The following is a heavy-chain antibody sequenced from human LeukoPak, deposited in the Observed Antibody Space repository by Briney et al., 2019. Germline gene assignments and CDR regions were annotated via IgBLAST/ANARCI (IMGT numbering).Heavy chain of an antibody. CDR3: ARDQSTYYDSSNDAFDI. J-gene: IGHJ3*02. Sequence: PSQTLSLTCTVSGGSISSGDYYWSWIRQPPGKGLEWIGYIYYSGSTYYNPSLKSRVTISVDTSKNQFSLKLSSVTAADTAVYYCARDQSTYYDSSNDAFDIWGQGTMVTVSS. V-gene: IGHV4-30-4*08. CDR1: GGSISSGDYY. CDR2: IYYSGST. D-gene: IGHD3-22*01.